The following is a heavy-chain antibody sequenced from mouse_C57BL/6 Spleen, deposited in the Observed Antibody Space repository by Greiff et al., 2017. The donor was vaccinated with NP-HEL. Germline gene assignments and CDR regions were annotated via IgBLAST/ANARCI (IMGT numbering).Heavy chain of an antibody. CDR3: ARRQTGTGPYWYFDV. CDR2: ISSGGSYT. CDR1: GFTFSSYG. V-gene: IGHV5-6*02. Sequence: EVMLVESGGDLVKPGGSLKLSCAASGFTFSSYGMSWVRQTPDKRLEWVATISSGGSYTYYPDSVKGRFTISRDNAKNTLYLQMSSLKSEDTAMYYCARRQTGTGPYWYFDVWGTGTTVTVSS. J-gene: IGHJ1*03. D-gene: IGHD4-1*01.